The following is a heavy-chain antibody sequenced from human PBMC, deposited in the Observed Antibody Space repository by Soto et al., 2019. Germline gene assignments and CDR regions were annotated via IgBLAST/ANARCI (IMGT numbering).Heavy chain of an antibody. Sequence: QVQLVESGGGVVQPGTSLRLSCAASGFSFSDYGMHWVRQAPGKGLEGVAVIWFDGSNKYYAESVKGRFTISRDNSKNTVDLQMDRLRADDTAVYYCARRRSTVTTAWFYHAMDVWGQGTTVTVSS. CDR1: GFSFSDYG. V-gene: IGHV3-33*01. D-gene: IGHD4-17*01. CDR2: IWFDGSNK. J-gene: IGHJ6*02. CDR3: ARRRSTVTTAWFYHAMDV.